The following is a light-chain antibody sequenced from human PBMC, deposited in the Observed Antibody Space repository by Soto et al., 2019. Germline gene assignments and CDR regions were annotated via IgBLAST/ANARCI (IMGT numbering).Light chain of an antibody. CDR3: CSYAGSSTLV. V-gene: IGLV2-23*01. CDR1: NNDFGNYNL. J-gene: IGLJ1*01. Sequence: QSALTQPASVSGSPGQSITISCTGTNNDFGNYNLVSWYQQHPGKAPKLMIFEGTKRPSGVSNRFSGSKSGNTASLTVSGLQAEYEADYYCCSYAGSSTLVFGTGTKVTVL. CDR2: EGT.